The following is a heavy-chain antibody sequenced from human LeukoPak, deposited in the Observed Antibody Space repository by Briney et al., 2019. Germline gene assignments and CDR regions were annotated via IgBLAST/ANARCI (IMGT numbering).Heavy chain of an antibody. D-gene: IGHD3-3*02. CDR3: ARERGISFDY. CDR1: GFTFSSYG. Sequence: GRSLRLSCAASGFTFSSYGMHWVRQAPGKGLEWVAAIWYDGSNKYYADSVKGRFTISRDNSKNTLYLQMNSLRAEDTAVYYCARERGISFDYWGQGTLVTVSS. J-gene: IGHJ4*02. CDR2: IWYDGSNK. V-gene: IGHV3-33*01.